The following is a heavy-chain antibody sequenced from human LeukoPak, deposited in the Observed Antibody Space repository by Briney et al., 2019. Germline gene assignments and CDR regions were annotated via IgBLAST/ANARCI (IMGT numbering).Heavy chain of an antibody. V-gene: IGHV3-30-3*01. Sequence: GGSLRLSCAASGFAFSSYAMHWVRQAPGKGLEWVAVISYDGSNKYYADSVKGRFTISRDNSKNTLYLQMNSLRAEDTAVYYCARDHYGNYYDSSGYYYGVYFQHWGQGTLVTVSS. CDR1: GFAFSSYA. CDR3: ARDHYGNYYDSSGYYYGVYFQH. D-gene: IGHD3-22*01. CDR2: ISYDGSNK. J-gene: IGHJ1*01.